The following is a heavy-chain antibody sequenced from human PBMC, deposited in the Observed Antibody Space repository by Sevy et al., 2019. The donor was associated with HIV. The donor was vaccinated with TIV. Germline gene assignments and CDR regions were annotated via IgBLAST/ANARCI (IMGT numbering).Heavy chain of an antibody. CDR2: VSISGPNT. V-gene: IGHV3-23*01. CDR3: AKEWTQLSDWDGELDY. CDR1: GFTFSNYA. Sequence: AGSLRLSCAASGFTFSNYAMSWVRQAPGKELEWVSSVSISGPNTYYADSVKGRFTISRDNSKNTMYLQMNSLRAEDTAVYYCAKEWTQLSDWDGELDYWGQGSLVTVSS. J-gene: IGHJ4*02. D-gene: IGHD2-21*02.